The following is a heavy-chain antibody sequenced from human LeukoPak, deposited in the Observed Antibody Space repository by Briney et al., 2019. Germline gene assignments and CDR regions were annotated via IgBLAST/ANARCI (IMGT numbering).Heavy chain of an antibody. Sequence: SETLSLTCTVSGYSISSGHYWGWIRQPPGKGLEWIGSSYHSGSTYYNPSLKSRVTISVDTSKNQFSLKLSSVTAADTAVYYCARSRIGLNVTLLTAYYYYMDVWGKGTTVTVSS. CDR1: GYSISSGHY. J-gene: IGHJ6*03. CDR3: ARSRIGLNVTLLTAYYYYMDV. D-gene: IGHD1-14*01. CDR2: SYHSGST. V-gene: IGHV4-38-2*02.